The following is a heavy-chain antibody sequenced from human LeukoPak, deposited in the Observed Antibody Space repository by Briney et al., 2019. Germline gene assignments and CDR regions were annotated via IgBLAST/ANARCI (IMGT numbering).Heavy chain of an antibody. D-gene: IGHD6-13*01. Sequence: ASVKVSCKTSGYTFSNYGVSWVRQAPGQGLEWMGWISTYNGNTNYAQNFQGRVTMTADTSTSTAYMELRSLRSDDTAVYYCARDLTIAAAGKYGYWGQGSLVTVSS. CDR3: ARDLTIAAAGKYGY. V-gene: IGHV1-18*01. CDR2: ISTYNGNT. J-gene: IGHJ4*02. CDR1: GYTFSNYG.